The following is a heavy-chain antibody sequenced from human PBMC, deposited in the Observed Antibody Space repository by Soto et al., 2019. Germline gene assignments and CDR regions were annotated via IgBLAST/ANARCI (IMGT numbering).Heavy chain of an antibody. CDR3: ANIGPTTVPTSYFTGNYNGMDV. D-gene: IGHD4-17*01. V-gene: IGHV4-30-4*01. CDR1: GGSISSGDYY. CDR2: IYYSGST. Sequence: SETLSLTCTVSGGSISSGDYYWSWIRQPPXKGLEWIGYIYYSGSTYYNPSLRSRLTISVDTSKNQFSLKLSSVTAADTAVYCCANIGPTTVPTSYFTGNYNGMDVWGQGATVTVSS. J-gene: IGHJ6*02.